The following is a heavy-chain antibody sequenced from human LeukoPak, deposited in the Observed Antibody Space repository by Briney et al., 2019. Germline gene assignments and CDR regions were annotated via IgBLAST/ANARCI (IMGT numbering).Heavy chain of an antibody. CDR2: IIPIFGTA. CDR1: GGTFSSYA. V-gene: IGHV1-69*01. Sequence: ASVKVSCKASGGTFSSYAISWVRQAPGQGLEWMGGIIPIFGTANYAQKFQGRVTITADESTSTAYMELSSLRSEDTAVYYCARGLDYDILTGYYKNYFDYRGQGTLVTVSS. D-gene: IGHD3-9*01. J-gene: IGHJ4*02. CDR3: ARGLDYDILTGYYKNYFDY.